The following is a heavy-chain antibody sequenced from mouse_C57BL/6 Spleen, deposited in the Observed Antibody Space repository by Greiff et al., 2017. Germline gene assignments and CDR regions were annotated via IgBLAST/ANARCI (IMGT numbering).Heavy chain of an antibody. CDR1: GYAFSSSW. Sequence: LVESGPELVKPGASVKISCKASGYAFSSSWMNWVKQRPGKGLEWIGRIYPGDGDTNYNGKFKGKATLTADKSSSTAYMQLSSLTSDDPAVYFCARSDTTAYFDYWGQGTTLTVSS. CDR2: IYPGDGDT. V-gene: IGHV1-82*01. J-gene: IGHJ2*01. CDR3: ARSDTTAYFDY. D-gene: IGHD1-2*01.